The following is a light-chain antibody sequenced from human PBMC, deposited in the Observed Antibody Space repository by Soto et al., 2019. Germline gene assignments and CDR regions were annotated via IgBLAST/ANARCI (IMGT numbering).Light chain of an antibody. Sequence: DIPMTQSPSTLSASVGDRVTITCRASQSISTWLAWYQQKPGKAPKLLIYAASYLQNGVPSRFSGRGSGTDFTLTISSLQPEDFVTYYCQQANSFPRTFGQGTKLEIK. J-gene: IGKJ2*02. CDR2: AAS. V-gene: IGKV1-12*01. CDR3: QQANSFPRT. CDR1: QSISTW.